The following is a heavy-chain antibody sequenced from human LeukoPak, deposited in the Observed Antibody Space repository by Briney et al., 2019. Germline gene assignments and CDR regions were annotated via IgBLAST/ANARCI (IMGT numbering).Heavy chain of an antibody. V-gene: IGHV1-2*02. CDR2: INPNTGGT. CDR1: GYTFTGYY. Sequence: APVKVSCKASGYTFTGYYMHWVRQAPGQGLEWVGWINPNTGGTNYAQRFQGRVTMTGDTSISTAYMELSRLRSDDTAVYYCARDFEYNSATYYFDYWGQGTLVTVSS. D-gene: IGHD6-6*01. CDR3: ARDFEYNSATYYFDY. J-gene: IGHJ4*02.